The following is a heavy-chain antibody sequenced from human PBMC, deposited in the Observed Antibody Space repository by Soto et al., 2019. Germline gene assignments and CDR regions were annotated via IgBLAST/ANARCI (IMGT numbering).Heavy chain of an antibody. CDR1: GDSVSSNSAA. CDR2: TYYRSKWYN. V-gene: IGHV6-1*01. J-gene: IGHJ4*02. D-gene: IGHD3-10*01. Sequence: SQTLSLTCAISGDSVSSNSAAWNWIRQSPSRGLEWLGRTYYRSKWYNDYAVSVKSRITINPDTSKNQFSLQLNSVTPEDTAVYYCARSGRITMVRGVIITLDYWGQGTLVTVSS. CDR3: ARSGRITMVRGVIITLDY.